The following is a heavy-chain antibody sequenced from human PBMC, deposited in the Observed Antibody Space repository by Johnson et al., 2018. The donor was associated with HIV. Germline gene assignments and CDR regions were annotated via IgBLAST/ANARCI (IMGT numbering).Heavy chain of an antibody. CDR3: VRLHSGTGAFDI. CDR1: GFTVSSNY. V-gene: IGHV3-66*01. CDR2: IYSGGST. D-gene: IGHD1-26*01. J-gene: IGHJ3*02. Sequence: EVQLVESGGGLVQPGGSLRLSCAASGFTVSSNYMSWVRQAPGKGLEWVSVIYSGGSTYYADSVKGRFTISRDNAESSLHLQMNSLRADDTAVYYCVRLHSGTGAFDIWGQGTMVSVSS.